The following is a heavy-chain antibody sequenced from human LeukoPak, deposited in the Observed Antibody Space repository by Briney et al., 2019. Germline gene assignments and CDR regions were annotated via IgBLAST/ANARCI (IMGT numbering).Heavy chain of an antibody. Sequence: GGSLRLSCAASGFTFTSYAMSWVRQAPGKGLEWVSAISGSGGSTYYADSVKGRFTISRDNAKNSLYLQMNSLRAEDTAVYYCARDWSHGLDYWGQGTLVTVSS. CDR2: ISGSGGST. CDR3: ARDWSHGLDY. CDR1: GFTFTSYA. J-gene: IGHJ4*02. V-gene: IGHV3-23*01.